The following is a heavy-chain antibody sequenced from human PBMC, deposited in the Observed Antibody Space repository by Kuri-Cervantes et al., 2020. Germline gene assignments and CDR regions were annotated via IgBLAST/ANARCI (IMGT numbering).Heavy chain of an antibody. CDR2: IYYSGST. Sequence: SETLSLTCTVSGGSISSSSSYWGWIRQPPGKGLEWIGSIYYSGSTYYNPSLKSRVTISVDTSKNQFSLKLNSVTAADTAVYYCARAVGATIRGQFDYWGQGALVTVSS. D-gene: IGHD1-26*01. CDR3: ARAVGATIRGQFDY. CDR1: GGSISSSSSY. V-gene: IGHV4-39*07. J-gene: IGHJ4*02.